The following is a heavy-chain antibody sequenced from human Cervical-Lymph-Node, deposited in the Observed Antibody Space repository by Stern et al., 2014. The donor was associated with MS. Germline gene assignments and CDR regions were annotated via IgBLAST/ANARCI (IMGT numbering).Heavy chain of an antibody. CDR1: GFTFSSYG. D-gene: IGHD6-13*01. CDR3: ARYRSSWYSLDY. V-gene: IGHV3-33*01. Sequence: MQLVESGGGVVQPGKSLRLSCAASGFTFSSYGIHWVRQAPGKGLEWVAGVWYDGSNKYYAGSVKVRFPISRYNSKNTVFLQMNSLRVEDTSVYYCARYRSSWYSLDYWGQGTLVTVSS. CDR2: VWYDGSNK. J-gene: IGHJ4*02.